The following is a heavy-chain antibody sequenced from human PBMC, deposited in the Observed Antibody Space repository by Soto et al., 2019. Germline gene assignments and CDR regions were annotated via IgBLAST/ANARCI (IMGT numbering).Heavy chain of an antibody. D-gene: IGHD5-12*01. J-gene: IGHJ6*03. Sequence: ASVKVSCKASGYTFTSYDINWVRQATGQGLEWMGWMNPNSGNTGYAQKFQGRVTMTRNTSISTAYMELSSLRSEDTAVYYCARGSPPTEISGYDCWFRQGNYYYYYYRDVWGKGTTVTVSS. CDR2: MNPNSGNT. CDR1: GYTFTSYD. V-gene: IGHV1-8*01. CDR3: ARGSPPTEISGYDCWFRQGNYYYYYYRDV.